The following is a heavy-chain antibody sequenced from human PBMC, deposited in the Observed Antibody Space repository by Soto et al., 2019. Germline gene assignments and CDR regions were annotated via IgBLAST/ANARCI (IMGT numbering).Heavy chain of an antibody. CDR2: ISSSGSTS. D-gene: IGHD2-15*01. Sequence: QVQLVESGGGLVKPGGSLRLSCAASGFTFSDYYLSWIRQAPGKGLEWVSYISSSGSTSYYADSVKGRFTISRDNAKNSLYLQMNSLRAEDTAVYYCASSGYCSGGSCYKGWFDYWGQGTLVTVSS. J-gene: IGHJ4*02. CDR3: ASSGYCSGGSCYKGWFDY. V-gene: IGHV3-11*01. CDR1: GFTFSDYY.